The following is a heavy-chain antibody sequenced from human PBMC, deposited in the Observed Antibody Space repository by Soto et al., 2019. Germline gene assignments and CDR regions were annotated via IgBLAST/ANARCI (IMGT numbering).Heavy chain of an antibody. D-gene: IGHD6-6*01. CDR3: ARRARPDFYYMDV. CDR1: GFTLSGYA. CDR2: ISSKGVGT. V-gene: IGHV3-64*01. Sequence: EVQLAESGGGLAQPGGSLRLSCAASGFTLSGYAMDWVRQAPGTGLEYVSGISSKGVGTYYANSVQGRFTISRDNSKNTVYLQMGSLRPEDMAVYYCARRARPDFYYMDVWGKGTTVTVSS. J-gene: IGHJ6*03.